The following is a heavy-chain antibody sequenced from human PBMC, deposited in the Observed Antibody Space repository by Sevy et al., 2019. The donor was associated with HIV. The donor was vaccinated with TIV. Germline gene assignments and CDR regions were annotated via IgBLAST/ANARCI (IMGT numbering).Heavy chain of an antibody. CDR1: GFTVSGNY. J-gene: IGHJ6*02. V-gene: IGHV3-66*01. CDR2: IDSGGST. Sequence: GGSLRLSCEASGFTVSGNYMAWVRLAPGKGLEWVSLIDSGGSTYYADSVKGRFTISRDNSKSALYMDMNSLRPDDTARYYCARGGSGSFDPFYYYYDMDVWGQGTTVTVSS. CDR3: ARGGSGSFDPFYYYYDMDV. D-gene: IGHD3-10*01.